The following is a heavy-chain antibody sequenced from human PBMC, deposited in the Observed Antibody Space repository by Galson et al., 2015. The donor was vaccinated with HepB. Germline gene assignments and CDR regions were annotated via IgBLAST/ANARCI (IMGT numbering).Heavy chain of an antibody. J-gene: IGHJ3*02. Sequence: SLRLSCAASGFTFSSYAMSWVRQAPGKGLEWVSAISGSGGSTYYADSVKGRFTISRDNSKNTLYLQMNSLRAEDTAVYYCANGEYATTGAFDIWGQGTMVTVSS. CDR1: GFTFSSYA. CDR2: ISGSGGST. D-gene: IGHD3-10*01. V-gene: IGHV3-23*01. CDR3: ANGEYATTGAFDI.